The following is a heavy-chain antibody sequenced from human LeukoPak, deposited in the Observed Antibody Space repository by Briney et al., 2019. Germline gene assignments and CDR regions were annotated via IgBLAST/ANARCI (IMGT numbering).Heavy chain of an antibody. J-gene: IGHJ4*02. CDR3: AKMEGLAFDY. D-gene: IGHD2-8*01. CDR2: IYYSGRT. CDR1: GGSISSYY. V-gene: IGHV4-59*01. Sequence: PSETLSLTCTVSGGSISSYYWSWIRQPPEKGLEWIGYIYYSGRTNYNSSLKSRVSISADTSKNQFSLRLSSVTAADTAVYYCAKMEGLAFDYWGQGTLVTVSS.